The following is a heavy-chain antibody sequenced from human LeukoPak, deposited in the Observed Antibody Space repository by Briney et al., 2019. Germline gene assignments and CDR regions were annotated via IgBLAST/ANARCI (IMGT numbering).Heavy chain of an antibody. J-gene: IGHJ3*02. CDR2: IYYSGST. D-gene: IGHD2-15*01. V-gene: IGHV4-39*01. CDR1: GGSISSSSYY. Sequence: PSETLSLTCTVSGGSISSSSYYWGWIRQPPGKGLEWIGSIYYSGSTYYNPSLKSRVTISVDTSKNQFSLKLSSVTATDTAVYYCARHGRGGSFRDDAFDIRGQGTMVTVSS. CDR3: ARHGRGGSFRDDAFDI.